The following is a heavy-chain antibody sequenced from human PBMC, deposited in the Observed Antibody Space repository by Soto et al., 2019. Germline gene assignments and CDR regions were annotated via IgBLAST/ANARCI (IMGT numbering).Heavy chain of an antibody. J-gene: IGHJ6*02. CDR1: GYTFTGYY. Sequence: GASVKVSCKASGYTFTGYYMHWARQAPGQGLDWMGWINPNSGGTNYAQKFQGWVTMTRDTSISTAYMELSRLRSDDTAVYYCARGTTVETTDYGMDVWGQGTTVTVSS. CDR2: INPNSGGT. CDR3: ARGTTVETTDYGMDV. D-gene: IGHD4-4*01. V-gene: IGHV1-2*04.